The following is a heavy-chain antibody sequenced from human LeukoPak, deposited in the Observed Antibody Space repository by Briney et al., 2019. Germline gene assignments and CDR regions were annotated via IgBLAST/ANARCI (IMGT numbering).Heavy chain of an antibody. CDR3: AKATYSGSYYGWYFDL. CDR2: IRYDGSNK. J-gene: IGHJ2*01. D-gene: IGHD1-26*01. V-gene: IGHV3-30*02. CDR1: GFTFSSYG. Sequence: GGSLRLSCAASGFTFSSYGMHWVRQAPGKGLEWVAFIRYDGSNKYYADSVKGRFTISRDNAKNSLYLQMNSLRAEDMALYYCAKATYSGSYYGWYFDLWGRGTLVTVSS.